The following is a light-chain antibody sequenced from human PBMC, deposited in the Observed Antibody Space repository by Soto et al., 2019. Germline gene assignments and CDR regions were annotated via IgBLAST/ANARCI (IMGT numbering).Light chain of an antibody. Sequence: QSVLAQPRSVSGSPGQSVTISCTGTSNDVGGYHYVSWYQHHPGKAPKLVIFDVNRRPSGVPHRFSGSKSDNTASLTISGLQAEDEADYYYCSYVGSYIYVFGTGTKVTVL. CDR1: SNDVGGYHY. CDR2: DVN. CDR3: CSYVGSYIYV. J-gene: IGLJ1*01. V-gene: IGLV2-11*01.